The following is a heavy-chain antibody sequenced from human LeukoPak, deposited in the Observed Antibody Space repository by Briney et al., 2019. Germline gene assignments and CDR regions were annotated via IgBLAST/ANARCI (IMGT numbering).Heavy chain of an antibody. Sequence: SETLSLTCTVSGGSINSFFWNWIRQTPGKGLEWIGYISFSGITNYNPSLQSRVSMSVDTSKNEFSLRLSSVTAADTAVYYCARGGSRQNSYYYGLDVWGQGTTVTVSS. CDR3: ARGGSRQNSYYYGLDV. CDR1: GGSINSFF. D-gene: IGHD6-25*01. CDR2: ISFSGIT. V-gene: IGHV4-59*01. J-gene: IGHJ6*02.